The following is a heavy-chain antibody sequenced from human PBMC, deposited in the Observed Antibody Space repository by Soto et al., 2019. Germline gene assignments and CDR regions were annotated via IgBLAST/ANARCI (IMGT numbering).Heavy chain of an antibody. CDR3: ARNPVLRYFDWSLDY. J-gene: IGHJ4*02. CDR2: ISAYNGNT. V-gene: IGHV1-18*01. CDR1: GYTFTSYG. D-gene: IGHD3-9*01. Sequence: GASVKVSCKASGYTFTSYGISWVRQAPGQGPEWMGWISAYNGNTNYAQKLQGRVTMTTDTSTSTAYMELRSLRSDDTAVYYCARNPVLRYFDWSLDYWGQGTLVTVSS.